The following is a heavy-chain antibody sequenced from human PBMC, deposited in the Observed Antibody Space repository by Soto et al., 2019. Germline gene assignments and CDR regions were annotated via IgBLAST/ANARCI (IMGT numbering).Heavy chain of an antibody. Sequence: PGGSLRLSCAASGFTFSSYAMSWVRQAPGKGLEWVSAISGSGGSTYYADSVKGRFTISRDNSKNTLYLQMNSLRAEDTAVYYCAKDPTKDDSSSWYLYWGQGTLVTVSS. CDR2: ISGSGGST. D-gene: IGHD6-13*01. V-gene: IGHV3-23*01. J-gene: IGHJ4*02. CDR3: AKDPTKDDSSSWYLY. CDR1: GFTFSSYA.